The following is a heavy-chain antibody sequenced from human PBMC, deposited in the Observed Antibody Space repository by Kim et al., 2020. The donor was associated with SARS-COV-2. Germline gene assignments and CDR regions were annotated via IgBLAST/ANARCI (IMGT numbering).Heavy chain of an antibody. CDR3: AGGHYGAAN. V-gene: IGHV3-7*01. CDR1: DFTLTNHW. CDR2: IKDDGTAT. J-gene: IGHJ4*02. Sequence: GGSLRLSCAASDFTLTNHWMTWVRQAPGKGLEWLANIKDDGTATHHVASERGRFIISRDNAKKSLYLQISRLRVEDTATYYCAGGHYGAANWGRGTLVTV. D-gene: IGHD4-17*01.